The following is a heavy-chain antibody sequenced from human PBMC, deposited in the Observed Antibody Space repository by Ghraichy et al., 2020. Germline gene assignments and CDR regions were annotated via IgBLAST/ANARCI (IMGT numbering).Heavy chain of an antibody. V-gene: IGHV1-2*02. CDR2: INPNSGGT. J-gene: IGHJ3*02. Sequence: ASVKVSCKASGYTFTGYYIHWVRQAPGQGLEWMGWINPNSGGTKYAQKFQGRVTMTRDTSISTAYMELSRLRSDDTAVYYCAREGSTDAFDIWGQGTMVTVSS. CDR1: GYTFTGYY. CDR3: AREGSTDAFDI. D-gene: IGHD2-2*01.